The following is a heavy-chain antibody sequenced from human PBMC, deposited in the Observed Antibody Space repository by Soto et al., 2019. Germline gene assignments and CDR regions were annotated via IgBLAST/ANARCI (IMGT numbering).Heavy chain of an antibody. V-gene: IGHV3-23*01. CDR2: IGDSGART. Sequence: EVQLLESGGGLVQPGGSLRLSCAASGFTSSNHDMTWVRQAPGKGLEWVSTIGDSGARTYYVDSVRGRFTISRDNSRNTLYLQMNDLRAEDTAVYYCVKDDVSGIPFSDYWGRGTLVTVSS. CDR3: VKDDVSGIPFSDY. J-gene: IGHJ4*02. CDR1: GFTSSNHD. D-gene: IGHD1-1*01.